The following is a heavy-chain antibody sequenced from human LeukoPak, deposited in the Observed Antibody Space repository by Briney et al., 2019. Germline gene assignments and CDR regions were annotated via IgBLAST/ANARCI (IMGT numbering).Heavy chain of an antibody. CDR1: GGSISSYY. V-gene: IGHV4-4*07. CDR3: ARTPNYDSSGYLVHYYYYMDV. Sequence: PSETLSLTCTVSGGSISSYYWSWIRQPAGKGLEWIGRIYTSGSTNYSPSLKSRVTMSVDTSKNQFSLKLSSVTAADTAVYYCARTPNYDSSGYLVHYYYYMDVWGKGTTVTVSS. D-gene: IGHD3-22*01. CDR2: IYTSGST. J-gene: IGHJ6*03.